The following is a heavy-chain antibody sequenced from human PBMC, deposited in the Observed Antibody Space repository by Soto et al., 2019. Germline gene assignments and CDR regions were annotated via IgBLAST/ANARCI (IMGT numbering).Heavy chain of an antibody. D-gene: IGHD3-10*01. CDR2: IYSGGST. CDR1: GFTVSSNY. V-gene: IGHV3-66*01. J-gene: IGHJ3*02. Sequence: GGSLRLSCAASGFTVSSNYMSWVRQAPGKGLEWVSVIYSGGSTYYADSVKGRFTISRDNSKNTLYLQMNSLRAEDTAVYYCAREGSGRGDAFDIWGQGTMVTVSS. CDR3: AREGSGRGDAFDI.